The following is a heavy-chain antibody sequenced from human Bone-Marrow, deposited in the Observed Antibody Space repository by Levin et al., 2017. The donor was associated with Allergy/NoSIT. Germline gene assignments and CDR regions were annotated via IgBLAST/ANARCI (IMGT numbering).Heavy chain of an antibody. CDR1: GFLFTNYW. CDR3: ARIGGYAGYDFPFDS. V-gene: IGHV5-51*01. Sequence: ASVKVSCKGSGFLFTNYWIGWVRQMPGKGLEWMGIIYGGDSERRYSPSFQGQVTMSADKSLSTAYLQWSSLKASDTAMYYCARIGGYAGYDFPFDSWGQGTLVTVSS. J-gene: IGHJ4*02. D-gene: IGHD5-12*01. CDR2: IYGGDSER.